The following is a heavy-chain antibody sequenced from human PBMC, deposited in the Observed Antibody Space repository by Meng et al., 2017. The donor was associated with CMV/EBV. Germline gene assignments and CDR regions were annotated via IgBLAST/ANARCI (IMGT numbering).Heavy chain of an antibody. D-gene: IGHD1-14*01. J-gene: IGHJ4*02. CDR2: IDPSDSYT. CDR1: GYSFTNYW. Sequence: KVSCKGSGYSFTNYWISWVRQMPGKGLEWTGTIDPSDSYTNYSPSFQGHVTISADKSISTAYLQWSSLKASDTAMYYCAVGWYFDFDYWGQGTLVTVSS. V-gene: IGHV5-10-1*01. CDR3: AVGWYFDFDY.